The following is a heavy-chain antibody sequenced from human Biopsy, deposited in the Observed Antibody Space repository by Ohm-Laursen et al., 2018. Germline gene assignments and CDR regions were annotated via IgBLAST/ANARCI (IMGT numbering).Heavy chain of an antibody. V-gene: IGHV1-18*01. CDR3: ARDPHGEGRDYGSYFDY. D-gene: IGHD4-17*01. Sequence: ASVKVSCKASGYPFITYGISWVRQAPGQGLEWMGWISVYNGHTKFARKFQDRVTVTTDTSTTTAYMDLRSLRSDDTAVYYCARDPHGEGRDYGSYFDYWGQGTLVTVSS. CDR2: ISVYNGHT. J-gene: IGHJ4*02. CDR1: GYPFITYG.